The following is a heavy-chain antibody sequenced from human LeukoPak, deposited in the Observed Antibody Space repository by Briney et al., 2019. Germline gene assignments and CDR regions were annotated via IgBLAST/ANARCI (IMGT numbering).Heavy chain of an antibody. V-gene: IGHV4-59*01. CDR3: ARGRYCSSTSCYTHYYMDV. D-gene: IGHD2-2*02. CDR2: IYYSGST. Sequence: PSETLSLTCTVSGGSISSYYWSWIRQPPGKGLEWIGYIYYSGSTNYNPSLKSRVTISVDTSKNQFSLKLSSVTAADTAVYHCARGRYCSSTSCYTHYYMDVWGKGTTVTVSS. J-gene: IGHJ6*03. CDR1: GGSISSYY.